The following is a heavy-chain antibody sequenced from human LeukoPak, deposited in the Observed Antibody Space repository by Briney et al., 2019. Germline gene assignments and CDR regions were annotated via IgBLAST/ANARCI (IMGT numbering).Heavy chain of an antibody. CDR2: IYHSGST. D-gene: IGHD6-13*01. CDR3: ASCSSWYGGFIFDY. CDR1: GGSISSSNW. J-gene: IGHJ4*02. Sequence: SETLSLTCAVSGGSISSSNWWSWVRQPPGKGLEWIGEIYHSGSTIYNPSLKSRVTISVDKSKNQFSLKLSSVTAADTGVYFCASCSSWYGGFIFDYWGQGTLVTVPS. V-gene: IGHV4-4*02.